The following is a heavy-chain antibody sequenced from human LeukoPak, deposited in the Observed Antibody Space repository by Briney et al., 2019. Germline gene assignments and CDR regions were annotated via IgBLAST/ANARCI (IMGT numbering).Heavy chain of an antibody. CDR2: IYYSGST. CDR1: GGSISSSSYY. V-gene: IGHV4-39*07. CDR3: ARVRPSNLFIDY. Sequence: SETLSLTCTVSGGSISSSSYYWGWIRQPPGKGLEWIGSIYYSGSTYYNPSPKSRVTISVDTSKNQFSLKLSSVTAADTAVYYCARVRPSNLFIDYWGQGTLVTVSS. J-gene: IGHJ4*02. D-gene: IGHD2-21*01.